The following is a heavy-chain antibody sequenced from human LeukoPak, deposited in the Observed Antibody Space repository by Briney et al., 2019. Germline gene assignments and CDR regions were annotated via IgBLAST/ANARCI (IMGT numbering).Heavy chain of an antibody. D-gene: IGHD1-1*01. CDR3: TRGAGSTTSNDAFDI. J-gene: IGHJ3*02. Sequence: SETLSLTCDVYGASFTGYYWSWIRQPPGKGLEWIGEINHSGSTNYNPSLKSRVTISVDTSKNQFSLKVSSVTAADTAVYYCTRGAGSTTSNDAFDIWGQGTMVTVSS. CDR1: GASFTGYY. CDR2: INHSGST. V-gene: IGHV4-34*01.